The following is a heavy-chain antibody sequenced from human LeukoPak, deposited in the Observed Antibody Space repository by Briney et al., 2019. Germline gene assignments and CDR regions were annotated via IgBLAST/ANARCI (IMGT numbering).Heavy chain of an antibody. J-gene: IGHJ4*02. Sequence: GGSLRLSCAASGFSISSHFMTWVRRAPEKGLEWVSVIYTGGITHYADSVAGRFTISRDISKNTLYLQMNNLRVEDTAVYYCARDQVTSGGGLDYWGQGTLVTVSS. CDR1: GFSISSHF. CDR3: ARDQVTSGGGLDY. V-gene: IGHV3-53*01. D-gene: IGHD2-21*02. CDR2: IYTGGIT.